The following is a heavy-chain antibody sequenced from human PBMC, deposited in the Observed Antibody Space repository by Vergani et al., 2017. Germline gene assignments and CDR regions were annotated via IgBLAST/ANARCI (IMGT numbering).Heavy chain of an antibody. CDR3: ARGDSSSSHHYYYYYMDV. Sequence: QVQLVQSGAEVKKPGSSVKVSCKASGGIFSSSAISWVRQAPGQGLEWMGGIIPIFGTANYAQKFQGRVTITADEATSTAYMELSSLRSEDTAVYYCARGDSSSSHHYYYYYMDVWGKGTTVTVSS. V-gene: IGHV1-69*01. D-gene: IGHD6-6*01. CDR1: GGIFSSSA. CDR2: IIPIFGTA. J-gene: IGHJ6*03.